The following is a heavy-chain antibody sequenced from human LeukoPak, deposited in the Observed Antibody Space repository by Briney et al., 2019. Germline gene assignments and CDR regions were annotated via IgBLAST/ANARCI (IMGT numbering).Heavy chain of an antibody. CDR3: ATLVGYGSFFDY. CDR1: GYSFTSYW. D-gene: IGHD3-10*01. V-gene: IGHV5-51*01. J-gene: IGHJ4*02. Sequence: GASLQISCKGSGYSFTSYWIGWVRHVPGKGLEYMGIIYPGDSDTRYSPSFQGQVTISADKSISTAYLQWSSLKASDTAMYYCATLVGYGSFFDYWGQGTLVTVSS. CDR2: IYPGDSDT.